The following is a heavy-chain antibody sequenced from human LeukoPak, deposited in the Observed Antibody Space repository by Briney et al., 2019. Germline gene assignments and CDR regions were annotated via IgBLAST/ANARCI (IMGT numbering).Heavy chain of an antibody. D-gene: IGHD2-2*01. Sequence: PSETLSLTCTVSGGSISNGGYYWSWIRQHPGKGLEWIGYIYYSGSTYYNPSLKSRVTISVDTSKNQFSLKLSSVTAADTAVYYCARERSIVVVPAARERAFDYWGQGTLVTVSS. V-gene: IGHV4-31*03. J-gene: IGHJ4*02. CDR1: GGSISNGGYY. CDR2: IYYSGST. CDR3: ARERSIVVVPAARERAFDY.